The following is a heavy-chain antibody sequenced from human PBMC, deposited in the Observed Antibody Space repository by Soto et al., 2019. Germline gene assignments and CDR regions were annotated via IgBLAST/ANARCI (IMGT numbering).Heavy chain of an antibody. CDR1: GGSFSGYY. Sequence: SETLSLTCAVYGGSFSGYYWSWIRQPPGKGLEWIGEINHSGSTNYNPSLKSRVTISVDTSKNQFSLKLSSVTAADTAVYYCARAKYYYDSSGYYLFDDWGQGTLVTVSS. D-gene: IGHD3-22*01. CDR3: ARAKYYYDSSGYYLFDD. J-gene: IGHJ4*02. V-gene: IGHV4-34*01. CDR2: INHSGST.